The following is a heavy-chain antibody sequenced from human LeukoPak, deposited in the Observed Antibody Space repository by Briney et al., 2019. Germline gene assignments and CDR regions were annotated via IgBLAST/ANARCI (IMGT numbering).Heavy chain of an antibody. J-gene: IGHJ5*02. D-gene: IGHD6-19*01. CDR2: INPDSGGT. Sequence: ASVKVSCKASGYTFTGNYIHWVRQAPAQGLEWLGWINPDSGGTNYAQRFQGRVTMTRDTSISTDYMYLSTLRSDDTAVYYCARDRVQSSAGWSFWFDPWGQGTLVTVSS. V-gene: IGHV1-2*02. CDR1: GYTFTGNY. CDR3: ARDRVQSSAGWSFWFDP.